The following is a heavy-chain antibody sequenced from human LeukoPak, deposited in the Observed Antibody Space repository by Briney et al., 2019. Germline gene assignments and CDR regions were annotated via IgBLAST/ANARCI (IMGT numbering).Heavy chain of an antibody. CDR1: GFDFSSYG. J-gene: IGHJ4*02. CDR3: AKGDTYYDLLTCFDF. D-gene: IGHD3-9*01. V-gene: IGHV3-23*01. Sequence: GGSLRLSCAASGFDFSSYGMSWVCQSPGKGLEWVSTFSASSTSTYYADSVKGRFTISRDNSKNTLYLQMNSLRDEDTAVYYCAKGDTYYDLLTCFDFWGPGTLVTVSS. CDR2: FSASSTST.